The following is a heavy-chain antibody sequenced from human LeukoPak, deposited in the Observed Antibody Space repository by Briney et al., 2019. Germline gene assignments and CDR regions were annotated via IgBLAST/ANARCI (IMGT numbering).Heavy chain of an antibody. CDR3: ARGEYYDSSGSFDY. Sequence: SGGSLRLSCAASGFTFSSYWMSWVRQAPGKGLEWVANIKQDGSEKYYVDSVKGRFTISRDNAKNSLYLQMNSLRAEDTAVYYCARGEYYDSSGSFDYWGQGTLVTVSS. D-gene: IGHD3-22*01. V-gene: IGHV3-7*01. CDR1: GFTFSSYW. CDR2: IKQDGSEK. J-gene: IGHJ4*02.